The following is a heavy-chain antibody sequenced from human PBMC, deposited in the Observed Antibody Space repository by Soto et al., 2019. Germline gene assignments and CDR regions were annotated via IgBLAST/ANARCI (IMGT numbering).Heavy chain of an antibody. Sequence: EVQLLESGGGLVQPGGSLRLSCAASGFTFSSYAMSWVRQAPGKGLEWVSAISGSGGSTYYADSVKGRFTISRDNSKNTLYLQMNSLRADDTAVYHCAKSRAGPYYYYGMDVWGQGTTVTVSS. CDR2: ISGSGGST. CDR3: AKSRAGPYYYYGMDV. CDR1: GFTFSSYA. J-gene: IGHJ6*02. V-gene: IGHV3-23*01. D-gene: IGHD6-13*01.